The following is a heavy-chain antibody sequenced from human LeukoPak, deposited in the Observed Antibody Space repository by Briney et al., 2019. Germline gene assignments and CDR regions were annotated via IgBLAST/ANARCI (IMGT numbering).Heavy chain of an antibody. V-gene: IGHV1-8*01. J-gene: IGHJ5*02. D-gene: IGHD5-12*01. Sequence: ASVKVSCKASGYTFTSYDINWVRQATGQGLEWMGWMNPNSGNTGYAQKFQGRVTMTRNTSISTAYMELSSLRSEDTAVYYCARESGPFGGYDSGPWFDPWGQGTLVTVSS. CDR2: MNPNSGNT. CDR3: ARESGPFGGYDSGPWFDP. CDR1: GYTFTSYD.